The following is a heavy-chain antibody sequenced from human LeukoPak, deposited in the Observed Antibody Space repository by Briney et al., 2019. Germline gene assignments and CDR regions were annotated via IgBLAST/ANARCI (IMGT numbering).Heavy chain of an antibody. Sequence: GASVKVSCKASGYTFTSYGISWVRQAPGQRLEWLGWISAASGKTEYSQDFQDRLTITSDTSASTAYMELNSLRSEDMAVYYCARARDYYTPPFDNWGQGTLVTVSS. J-gene: IGHJ4*02. D-gene: IGHD3-3*01. CDR2: ISAASGKT. CDR3: ARARDYYTPPFDN. CDR1: GYTFTSYG. V-gene: IGHV1-3*03.